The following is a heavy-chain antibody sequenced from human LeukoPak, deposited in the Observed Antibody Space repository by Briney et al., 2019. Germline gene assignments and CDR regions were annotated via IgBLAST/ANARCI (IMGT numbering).Heavy chain of an antibody. CDR2: ISSGSSYI. CDR1: GFSFSSHS. V-gene: IGHV3-21*01. D-gene: IGHD1-26*01. CDR3: ARYYIIGSGSYPPPYFDY. J-gene: IGHJ4*02. Sequence: GGSLRLSCEASGFSFSSHSMNWVRQAPGKGLEWVSSISSGSSYIDYTDSVKGRFTISRDNAKNSLYLQMNSLRAEDTAVYYCARYYIIGSGSYPPPYFDYWGQGTLVTVSS.